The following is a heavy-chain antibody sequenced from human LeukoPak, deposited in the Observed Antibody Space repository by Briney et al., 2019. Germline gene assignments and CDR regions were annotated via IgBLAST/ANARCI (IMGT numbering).Heavy chain of an antibody. J-gene: IGHJ3*02. CDR3: ARGDPTTLGAFDI. Sequence: SQTLSLTCTVSGGSISSGDYYWSWIRQPPGKGLEWIGYIYYSGSTNYNPSLKSRVTISVDTSKNQFSLKLSSVTAADTAVYYCARGDPTTLGAFDIWGQGTMVTVSS. D-gene: IGHD2-15*01. CDR1: GGSISSGDYY. V-gene: IGHV4-30-4*01. CDR2: IYYSGST.